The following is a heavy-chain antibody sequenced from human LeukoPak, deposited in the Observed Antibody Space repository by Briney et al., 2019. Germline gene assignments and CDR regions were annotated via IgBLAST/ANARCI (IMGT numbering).Heavy chain of an antibody. Sequence: ASVKVSCKASGYTFTSYAMNWVRQAPGQGLEWMGWINTNTGNPTYAQGFTGRFVFSLDTSVSTAYLQISSLKAEDTAVYYCARAHYDSSGYPNYYYYYYMDVWGKGTTVTISS. V-gene: IGHV7-4-1*02. D-gene: IGHD3-22*01. CDR3: ARAHYDSSGYPNYYYYYYMDV. CDR2: INTNTGNP. J-gene: IGHJ6*03. CDR1: GYTFTSYA.